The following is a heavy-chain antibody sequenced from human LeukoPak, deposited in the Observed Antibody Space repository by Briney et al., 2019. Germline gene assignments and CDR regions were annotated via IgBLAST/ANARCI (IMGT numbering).Heavy chain of an antibody. V-gene: IGHV3-66*01. CDR2: IYSGGST. Sequence: GGSLRLSCAASGFTVSSNYMSWVRQAQGKGLEWVSVIYSGGSTYYADSVKGRFTISRDNSKNTLYLQMNSLRAEDTAVYYCARASRDSSGYYPDYWGQGTLVTVSS. CDR1: GFTVSSNY. CDR3: ARASRDSSGYYPDY. J-gene: IGHJ4*02. D-gene: IGHD3-22*01.